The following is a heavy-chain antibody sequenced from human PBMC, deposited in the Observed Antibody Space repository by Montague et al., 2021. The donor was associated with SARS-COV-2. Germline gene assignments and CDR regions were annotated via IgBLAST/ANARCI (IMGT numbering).Heavy chain of an antibody. J-gene: IGHJ6*02. CDR1: GGSISNHY. Sequence: SETLSLTCTVSGGSISNHYWSWIRQPPGRGLEWIGYIYYSGSTDYSPSLKSRVTISLDTSKNQFSLKVTSVTAADTAVYCCARGGGYYNYGLDVWGPGTTVTVSS. CDR2: IYYSGST. D-gene: IGHD3-22*01. CDR3: ARGGGYYNYGLDV. V-gene: IGHV4-59*11.